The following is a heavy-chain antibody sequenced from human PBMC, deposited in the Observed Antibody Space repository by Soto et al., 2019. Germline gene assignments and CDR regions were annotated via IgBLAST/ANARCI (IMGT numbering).Heavy chain of an antibody. V-gene: IGHV1-24*01. CDR2: FDPEDGET. CDR3: ARLASGSYYVGYYYYYYGMDV. Sequence: ASVKVSCKVSGYTLTELSMHWVRQAPGKGLEWMGGFDPEDGETIYAQKFQGGVTMTEDTSTDTAYMELSSLRSEDTAMYYCARLASGSYYVGYYYYYYGMDVWGQGTTVTVSS. CDR1: GYTLTELS. D-gene: IGHD1-26*01. J-gene: IGHJ6*02.